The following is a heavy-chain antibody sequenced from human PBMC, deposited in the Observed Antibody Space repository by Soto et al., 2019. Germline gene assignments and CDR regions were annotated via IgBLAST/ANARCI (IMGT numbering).Heavy chain of an antibody. CDR1: GYSFTAYY. CDR3: ARARWTGTSDAFDI. D-gene: IGHD1-7*01. CDR2: INPNTGVT. V-gene: IGHV1-2*02. Sequence: QVQLVQSGAEVKKPGASVSVSCKASGYSFTAYYIHWVRQAPGQGLEWMGWINPNTGVTNYAQKFQGRVTVTTATSINLVYMEVYRLRSDDTAVYSGARARWTGTSDAFDIWGQGAMVTVAS. J-gene: IGHJ3*02.